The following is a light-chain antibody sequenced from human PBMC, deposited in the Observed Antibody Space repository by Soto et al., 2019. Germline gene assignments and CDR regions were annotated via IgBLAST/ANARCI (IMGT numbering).Light chain of an antibody. CDR2: DNH. Sequence: QSVLTQPPSVSAAPGQKVTISCSGSRSNIGHNYVSWYQHLPGTAPKLLIYDNHKRPSGIPDRFSGSQSGTSATLGITGLQPGDEADYYCGAWDTSLPTVLFGGGSKLTVL. V-gene: IGLV1-51*01. CDR3: GAWDTSLPTVL. J-gene: IGLJ2*01. CDR1: RSNIGHNY.